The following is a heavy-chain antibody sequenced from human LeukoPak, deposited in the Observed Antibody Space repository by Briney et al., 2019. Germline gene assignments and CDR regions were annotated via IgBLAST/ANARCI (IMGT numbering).Heavy chain of an antibody. CDR3: ARDTAGVLRYFDWLNDGMDV. CDR2: ISSSSSYI. CDR1: GFTFSSYS. D-gene: IGHD3-9*01. V-gene: IGHV3-21*01. Sequence: GSLRLSCAASGFTFSSYSMNWVRQAPGKGLEWVSSISSSSSYIYYADSVKGRFTISRDNAKNSLYLQMNSLRAEDTAVYYCARDTAGVLRYFDWLNDGMDVWGQGTTVTVSS. J-gene: IGHJ6*02.